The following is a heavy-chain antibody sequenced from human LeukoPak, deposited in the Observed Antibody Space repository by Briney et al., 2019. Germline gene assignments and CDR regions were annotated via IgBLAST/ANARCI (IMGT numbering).Heavy chain of an antibody. J-gene: IGHJ4*02. V-gene: IGHV3-23*01. Sequence: YYADSVKGRFTVSRGNSKTTLYLQMNSLRADDTAVYYCAKGGPTGSNYFDFWGQGTLVTVSS. CDR3: AKGGPTGSNYFDF. D-gene: IGHD1-26*01.